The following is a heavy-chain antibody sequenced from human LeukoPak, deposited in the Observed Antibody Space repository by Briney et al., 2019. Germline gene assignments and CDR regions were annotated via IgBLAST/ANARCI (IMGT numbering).Heavy chain of an antibody. Sequence: GSLRLSCVSSGFSFKNYAMNWVRQAPGEGLGWVLLIIGSSGSTFYADSVKGRFTISRDKSKNTLYLQMNSLRAEDTAVYYCAKGAYDYIEIAYFDYWGQGSLVTVSS. J-gene: IGHJ4*02. CDR2: IIGSSGST. V-gene: IGHV3-23*01. CDR3: AKGAYDYIEIAYFDY. D-gene: IGHD5-12*01. CDR1: GFSFKNYA.